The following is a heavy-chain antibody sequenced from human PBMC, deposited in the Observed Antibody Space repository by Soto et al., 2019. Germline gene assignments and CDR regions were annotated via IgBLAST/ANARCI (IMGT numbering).Heavy chain of an antibody. CDR3: AREYTAWPLAYGLDV. V-gene: IGHV3-21*01. Sequence: GGALRLSCVGSGFTFSTYSINRVRQAPGEGLEWVSSIGSRSDIYYADSVKGRFTISRDNAENSVSLQMNSLRAEDTAVYYCAREYTAWPLAYGLDVWGQGTTVTVS. D-gene: IGHD2-2*02. CDR2: IGSRSDI. J-gene: IGHJ6*02. CDR1: GFTFSTYS.